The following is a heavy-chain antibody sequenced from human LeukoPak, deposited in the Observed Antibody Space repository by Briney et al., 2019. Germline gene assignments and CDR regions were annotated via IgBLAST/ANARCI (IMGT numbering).Heavy chain of an antibody. Sequence: SETLSLTCSVSGDSIRSYYWSWIRQPAGKGLEWIGRIYSAGTTNYNPSLKSRVTMSIDTSKNQFSLRLSSVTAADTAVYYCARGAGYSRYFDLWGRGTLVTVSS. CDR2: IYSAGTT. V-gene: IGHV4-4*07. D-gene: IGHD6-13*01. CDR3: ARGAGYSRYFDL. J-gene: IGHJ2*01. CDR1: GDSIRSYY.